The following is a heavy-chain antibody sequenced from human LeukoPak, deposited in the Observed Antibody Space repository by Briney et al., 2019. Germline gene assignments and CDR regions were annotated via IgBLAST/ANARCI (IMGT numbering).Heavy chain of an antibody. CDR2: FTPSGGDT. V-gene: IGHV1-46*01. CDR1: GYTFTRYY. D-gene: IGHD2-21*01. J-gene: IGHJ4*02. CDR3: ARENGGEDY. Sequence: ASVKVSCKSSGYTFTRYYMHWVRQAPGQGLEWMGIFTPSGGDTTYAQKLQGRVPMTRDTSTSTVYMELSSLRSEDTAVYYCARENGGEDYWGQGTLVTVSS.